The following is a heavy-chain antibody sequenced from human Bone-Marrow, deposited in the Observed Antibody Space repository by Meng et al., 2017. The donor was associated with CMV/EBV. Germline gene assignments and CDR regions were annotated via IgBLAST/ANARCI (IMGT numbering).Heavy chain of an antibody. J-gene: IGHJ6*02. Sequence: GESLKISCAASGFTFSTYSMTWVRQAPGMGLEWVSSITSRGTYIYYADSLKGRFTISRDNSKNTLYLQMNSLRAEDTAVYYCAKEAAAIPTRFRHYYYGMDVWGQGTTVTVSS. CDR1: GFTFSTYS. D-gene: IGHD2-2*02. CDR3: AKEAAAIPTRFRHYYYGMDV. V-gene: IGHV3-21*01. CDR2: ITSRGTYI.